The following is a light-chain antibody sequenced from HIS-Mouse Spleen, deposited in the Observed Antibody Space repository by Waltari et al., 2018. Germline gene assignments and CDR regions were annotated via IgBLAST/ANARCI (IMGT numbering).Light chain of an antibody. CDR3: QQYYSYPYT. CDR1: QGISSY. CDR2: AAS. J-gene: IGKJ2*01. V-gene: IGKV1-8*01. Sequence: AIRMTKSPSSLSASTGDRLTITCRASQGISSYLAWYQQKPGKAPKLLIYAASTLQSGVPSRCSGSGSGTDFTLTISCLQSEDFATYYCQQYYSYPYTFGQGTKLEIK.